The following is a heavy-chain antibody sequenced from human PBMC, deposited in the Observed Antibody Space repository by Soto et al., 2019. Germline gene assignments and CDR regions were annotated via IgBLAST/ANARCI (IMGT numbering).Heavy chain of an antibody. CDR3: AKATATSGGAFEI. Sequence: GGSLRLSCAVSGFICSSYDMSWVRQAPGKGLEWVSTILVGGSPHYEDSVKGRFTISRDTSKNTVYLQMNSLTAGDTAVYYCAKATATSGGAFEIYGQGAMVT. V-gene: IGHV3-23*01. D-gene: IGHD1-1*01. CDR2: ILVGGSP. CDR1: GFICSSYD. J-gene: IGHJ3*02.